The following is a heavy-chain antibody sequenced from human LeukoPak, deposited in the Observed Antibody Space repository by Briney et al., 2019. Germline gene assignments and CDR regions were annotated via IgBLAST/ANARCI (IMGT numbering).Heavy chain of an antibody. Sequence: ASVKVSCKASGYTFTGYYMHWVRQAPGQGLEWMGWINPNSGGTNYAQKFQGRVTMTRDTSISTAYMELSRLRSDDTAVYYCARVATVTNDAFDIWGQGTMVTVSS. CDR1: GYTFTGYY. CDR3: ARVATVTNDAFDI. J-gene: IGHJ3*02. CDR2: INPNSGGT. V-gene: IGHV1-2*02. D-gene: IGHD4-17*01.